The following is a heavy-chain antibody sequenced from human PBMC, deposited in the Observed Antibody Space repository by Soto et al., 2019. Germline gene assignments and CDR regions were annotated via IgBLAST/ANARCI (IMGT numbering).Heavy chain of an antibody. CDR1: GGSISSGDYY. Sequence: QVQLQESGPGRVKPSQTLSLTCTVSGGSISSGDYYWSWIRQPPGKGLEWIGYIYYSGSTYYNPSLKSRVTISVDTSKNQFSLKLSSVTAADTAVYYCAREGIDYYGSGSYYNVVFDHWGQGNLVTVSS. D-gene: IGHD3-10*01. CDR3: AREGIDYYGSGSYYNVVFDH. J-gene: IGHJ5*02. V-gene: IGHV4-30-4*01. CDR2: IYYSGST.